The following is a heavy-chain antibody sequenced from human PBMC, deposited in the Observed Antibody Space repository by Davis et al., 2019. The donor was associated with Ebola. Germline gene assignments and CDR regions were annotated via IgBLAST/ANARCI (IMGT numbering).Heavy chain of an antibody. D-gene: IGHD1-7*01. CDR2: ISYDGSNK. Sequence: GGSLRLSCAASGFTFSSYAMHWVRQAPGKGLEWVAVISYDGSNKYYADSVKGRFTISRDDSKNTLHLHMNSLRADDTAVYFCASSRSWGTYHFDHWGQGTLVSVSS. V-gene: IGHV3-30-3*01. J-gene: IGHJ4*02. CDR1: GFTFSSYA. CDR3: ASSRSWGTYHFDH.